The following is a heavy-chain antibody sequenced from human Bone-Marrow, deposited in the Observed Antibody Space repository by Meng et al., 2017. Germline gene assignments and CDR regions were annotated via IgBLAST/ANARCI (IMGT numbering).Heavy chain of an antibody. J-gene: IGHJ5*02. Sequence: QVQLQQGGAGLLKPSETLSPPCAVYGGSFSGYYWSWIRQPPGKGLEWIGEINHSGSTNYNPSLKSRVTISVDTSKNQFSLKLSSVTAADTAVYYCARVGVVVITPNWFDPWGQGTLVTVSS. CDR3: ARVGVVVITPNWFDP. CDR2: INHSGST. V-gene: IGHV4-34*01. CDR1: GGSFSGYY. D-gene: IGHD3-22*01.